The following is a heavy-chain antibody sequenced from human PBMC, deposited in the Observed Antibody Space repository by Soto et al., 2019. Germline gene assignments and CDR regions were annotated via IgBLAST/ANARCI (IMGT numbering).Heavy chain of an antibody. J-gene: IGHJ4*02. CDR2: IDPSDSQT. CDR1: GYSFAGYW. V-gene: IGHV5-10-1*01. Sequence: GESLKISCKGSGYSFAGYWITWVRQKPGKGLEWMGRIDPSDSQTYYSPSFRGHVTISATKSITTVFLQWSSLRASDTAMYYCARQIYDSDTGPNCQYYFDSWGQGTPVTVS. D-gene: IGHD3-22*01. CDR3: ARQIYDSDTGPNCQYYFDS.